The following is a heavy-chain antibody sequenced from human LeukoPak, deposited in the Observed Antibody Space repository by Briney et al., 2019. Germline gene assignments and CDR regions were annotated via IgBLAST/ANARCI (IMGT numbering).Heavy chain of an antibody. CDR3: ATLRHGLGSYYADY. Sequence: PGGSLRLSCAASGFTFSSYGMHWVRQAPGKGLEWVAVIWYDGSNKYYADSVKGRFTISRDNSKSTLYLQMNSLRTEDTAVYFCATLRHGLGSYYADYWGQGTLVTVSS. V-gene: IGHV3-30*02. J-gene: IGHJ4*02. CDR2: IWYDGSNK. D-gene: IGHD3-10*01. CDR1: GFTFSSYG.